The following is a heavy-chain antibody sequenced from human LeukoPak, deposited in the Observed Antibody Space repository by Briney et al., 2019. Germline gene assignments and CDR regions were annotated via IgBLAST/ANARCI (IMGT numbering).Heavy chain of an antibody. V-gene: IGHV4-39*07. CDR2: IYYSGST. J-gene: IGHJ4*02. Sequence: SETLSLTCTVSGGSISSSSYYWGWIRQPPGKGLEWIGSIYYSGSTYYNPSLKSRVTISVDTSKNQFSLKLSSVTAADTAVYYCARVSYYYGSGFDYWGQGTLVTVSS. D-gene: IGHD3-10*01. CDR3: ARVSYYYGSGFDY. CDR1: GGSISSSSYY.